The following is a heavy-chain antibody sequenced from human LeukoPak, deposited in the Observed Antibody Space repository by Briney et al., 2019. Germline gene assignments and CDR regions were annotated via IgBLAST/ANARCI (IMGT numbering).Heavy chain of an antibody. CDR2: ISYDGSNK. D-gene: IGHD3-3*01. CDR1: GFTFSSYA. J-gene: IGHJ4*02. V-gene: IGHV3-30-3*01. Sequence: GRSLRLSCAASGFTFSSYAMHWVRQAPGKGLEWVAVISYDGSNKYYADSVKGRFTISRDNSKNTLYLQMNSLRAEDTAVYYCARARVAIFGVNLHGYWGQGTLVTVSS. CDR3: ARARVAIFGVNLHGY.